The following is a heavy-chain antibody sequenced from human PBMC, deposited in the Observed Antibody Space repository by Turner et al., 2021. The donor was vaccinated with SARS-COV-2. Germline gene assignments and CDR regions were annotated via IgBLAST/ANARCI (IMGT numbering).Heavy chain of an antibody. J-gene: IGHJ6*02. CDR3: ASQEALVPSYYYYYYGMDV. V-gene: IGHV4-39*01. Sequence: QLQLQESGPGLVKPSETLSLPCTVSSGSISISSYYWGWVRQPPGKGLGWIGSSYYRGSTYYNPALKSRVTISVDTAKNQCSLKLSSVTAADTAVYYGASQEALVPSYYYYYYGMDVWGQGTTVTVSS. CDR2: SYYRGST. CDR1: SGSISISSYY. D-gene: IGHD3-10*01.